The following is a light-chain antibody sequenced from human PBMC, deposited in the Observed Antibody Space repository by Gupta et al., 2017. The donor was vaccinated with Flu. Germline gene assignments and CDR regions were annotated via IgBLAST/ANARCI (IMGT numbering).Light chain of an antibody. J-gene: IGLJ3*02. Sequence: YVLTQPPPVSVTPGGTARIICGGTNLGITSVHWYQQRPGQAPVLVVFDDSDRPSGIPERFSGSNSGNTATLTINRVEAGDEADYYCQIWDSGSDHWVFGGGTKLTVL. CDR3: QIWDSGSDHWV. CDR2: DDS. CDR1: NLGITS. V-gene: IGLV3-21*02.